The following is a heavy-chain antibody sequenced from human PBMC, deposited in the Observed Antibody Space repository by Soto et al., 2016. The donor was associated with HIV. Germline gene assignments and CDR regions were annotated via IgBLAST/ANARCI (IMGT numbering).Heavy chain of an antibody. CDR2: INPNSGGT. V-gene: IGHV1-2*02. CDR3: ARGLHGMDV. Sequence: QVQLVQSAADVKKPGASVKVSCKASGYTFTDYSIHWVRQAPGQGLQWMGWINPNSGGTNFAQKFQGRVTMTRDTSISTAYMELSSLRSDDTAVYYCARGLHGMDVWGQGTTVTVSS. J-gene: IGHJ6*02. CDR1: GYTFTDYS.